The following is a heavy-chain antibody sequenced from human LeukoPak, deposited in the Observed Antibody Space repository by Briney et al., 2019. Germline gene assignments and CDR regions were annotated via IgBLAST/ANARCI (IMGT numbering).Heavy chain of an antibody. CDR3: AKDRTPITMIVVVNYFDY. V-gene: IGHV3-23*01. J-gene: IGHJ4*02. CDR2: ITGSGGST. D-gene: IGHD3-22*01. Sequence: GGSLRLSCAASGFTFSNYGLSWVRQAPGKGLEWVSGITGSGGSTYYADSVKGRFTISRDNSKNTLYLQMNSLRAEDTAVYYCAKDRTPITMIVVVNYFDYWGQGTLVTVSS. CDR1: GFTFSNYG.